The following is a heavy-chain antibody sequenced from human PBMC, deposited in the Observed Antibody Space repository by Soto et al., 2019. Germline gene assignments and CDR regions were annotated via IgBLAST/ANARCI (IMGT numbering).Heavy chain of an antibody. V-gene: IGHV4-30-2*01. CDR3: ARGRYDFWSGYSYWYFDL. J-gene: IGHJ2*01. Sequence: QLQLQESGSGLVKPSQTLSLTCTVSGSSISSGGYSWSWIRQPPGKGLEWIGYIYHSGSTYYNPSLKSRVTISVDRSKNQFSLKLSSVTAADTAVYYCARGRYDFWSGYSYWYFDLWGRGTLVTVSS. CDR2: IYHSGST. CDR1: GSSISSGGYS. D-gene: IGHD3-3*01.